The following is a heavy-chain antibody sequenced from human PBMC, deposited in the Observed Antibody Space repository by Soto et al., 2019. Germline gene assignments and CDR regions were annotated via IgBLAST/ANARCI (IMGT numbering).Heavy chain of an antibody. J-gene: IGHJ4*01. CDR1: GDGVSSNSAG. Sequence: QTLSLTCAITGDGVSSNSAGWSWVRQSPSRGLEWLGRTYYRSKWYYEYAVSVRGRITINPDTSKNQYSLQLNSVTPEDTAVYFCARGEQYSGRIFDYWGQGTLVTVSS. CDR2: TYYRSKWYY. D-gene: IGHD1-26*01. CDR3: ARGEQYSGRIFDY. V-gene: IGHV6-1*01.